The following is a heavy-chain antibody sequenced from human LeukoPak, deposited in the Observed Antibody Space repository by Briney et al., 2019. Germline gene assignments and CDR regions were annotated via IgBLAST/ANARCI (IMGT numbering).Heavy chain of an antibody. J-gene: IGHJ4*02. CDR2: ISSSSSYI. Sequence: GGSLRLSCAASGFTFSSYSMNWVRQAPGKGLEWVSSISSSSSYIYYADSVKGRFTISRDNAKNSLYLQMNSLRADDTAVYYCARDLAQDANRPSDYWGQGTLVTVSS. CDR1: GFTFSSYS. V-gene: IGHV3-21*04. CDR3: ARDLAQDANRPSDY. D-gene: IGHD1/OR15-1a*01.